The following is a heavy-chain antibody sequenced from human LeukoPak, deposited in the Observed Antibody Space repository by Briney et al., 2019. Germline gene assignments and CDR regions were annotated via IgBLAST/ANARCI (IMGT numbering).Heavy chain of an antibody. CDR2: MKGDGSEE. Sequence: GGSLRLSCVASGFTFSTYWMTWVRQAPGKGLEWVANMKGDGSEEHYVDSVKGRFTISRDNAKSSLYLQMNSLRAEDSAVYYCARPAYTAAYDLWGQGTMVTVSS. CDR1: GFTFSTYW. D-gene: IGHD3-16*01. V-gene: IGHV3-7*01. J-gene: IGHJ3*01. CDR3: ARPAYTAAYDL.